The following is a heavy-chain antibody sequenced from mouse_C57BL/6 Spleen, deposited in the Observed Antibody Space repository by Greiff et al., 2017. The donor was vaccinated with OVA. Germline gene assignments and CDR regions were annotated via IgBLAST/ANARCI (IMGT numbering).Heavy chain of an antibody. V-gene: IGHV1-52*01. CDR2: IDPSDSET. J-gene: IGHJ4*01. Sequence: VQLQQSGAELVRPGSSVKLSCKASGYTFTSYWMHWVKQRPIQGLEWIGNIDPSDSETHYNQKFKDKATLTVDKSSSTAYMQLSSLTSEDSAVYYCASEERSMGAMDYWGQGTSVTVSS. CDR1: GYTFTSYW. CDR3: ASEERSMGAMDY. D-gene: IGHD2-10*02.